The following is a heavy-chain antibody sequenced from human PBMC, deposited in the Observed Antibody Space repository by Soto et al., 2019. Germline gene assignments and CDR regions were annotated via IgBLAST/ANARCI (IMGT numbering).Heavy chain of an antibody. Sequence: GGSLRLSCAASGFTFSSYAMSWVRQAPGKGLEWVSAISGSGGSTYYADSVKGRFTISRDNSKNTLYLQMNSLRAEDTAVYYCASLPKGGLVQLYDYWGQGTLVTVSS. V-gene: IGHV3-23*01. CDR1: GFTFSSYA. D-gene: IGHD1-1*01. J-gene: IGHJ4*02. CDR2: ISGSGGST. CDR3: ASLPKGGLVQLYDY.